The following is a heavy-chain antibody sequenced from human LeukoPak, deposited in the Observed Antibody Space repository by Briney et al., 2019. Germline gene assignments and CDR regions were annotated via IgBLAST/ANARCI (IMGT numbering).Heavy chain of an antibody. Sequence: ASVKVSCKASGYTFTGYYLHWVRQAPGQGLEWMGWINPNSGDTNYAQKFQGRVTMTRDTSISTAYMDLSSLTSDDTAVYYCARGEAGYFDWLLLDYWGQGTLVTVSS. CDR1: GYTFTGYY. CDR2: INPNSGDT. J-gene: IGHJ4*02. D-gene: IGHD3-9*01. CDR3: ARGEAGYFDWLLLDY. V-gene: IGHV1-2*02.